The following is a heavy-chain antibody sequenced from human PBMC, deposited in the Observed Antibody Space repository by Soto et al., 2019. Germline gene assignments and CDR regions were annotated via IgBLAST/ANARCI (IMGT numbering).Heavy chain of an antibody. V-gene: IGHV4-30-4*01. Sequence: PSETLSLTCTVSGGSISSGDYYWSWIRQPPGKGLEWIGYIYYSGSTYYNPSLKSRVTISVDTSKNQFSLQLSSVTAADTAVYYCACNSYGYIFYDYWCQGILVPVSS. J-gene: IGHJ4*02. CDR3: ACNSYGYIFYDY. CDR2: IYYSGST. D-gene: IGHD5-18*01. CDR1: GGSISSGDYY.